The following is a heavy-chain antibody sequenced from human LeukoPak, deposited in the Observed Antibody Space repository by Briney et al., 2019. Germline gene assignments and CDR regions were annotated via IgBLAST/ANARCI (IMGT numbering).Heavy chain of an antibody. Sequence: PSETLSLTCTVSGGSISSYYWSWIRQPPGKGLEWIGYIYYSGSTNYNPSLKSRVTISVDTSKNQFSLKLSSVSAADTAVYYCASYPYYYGSGSHIHWGQGTLVTVSS. D-gene: IGHD3-10*01. CDR1: GGSISSYY. V-gene: IGHV4-59*01. CDR3: ASYPYYYGSGSHIH. CDR2: IYYSGST. J-gene: IGHJ4*02.